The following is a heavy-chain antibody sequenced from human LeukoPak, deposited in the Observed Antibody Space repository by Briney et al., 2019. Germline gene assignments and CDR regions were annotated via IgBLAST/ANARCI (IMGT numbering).Heavy chain of an antibody. V-gene: IGHV3-23*01. Sequence: PGGSLRLSCAASGFTFSSYSMNWVRQAPGKGLEWGSSVTGNGGSAYYADSVKGRFTISRDNSKKTLYLQMNSLRAEDTAVYYCAKGRDSSGWGYYFDYWGQGTLVTVSS. CDR1: GFTFSSYS. CDR2: VTGNGGSA. D-gene: IGHD6-19*01. CDR3: AKGRDSSGWGYYFDY. J-gene: IGHJ4*02.